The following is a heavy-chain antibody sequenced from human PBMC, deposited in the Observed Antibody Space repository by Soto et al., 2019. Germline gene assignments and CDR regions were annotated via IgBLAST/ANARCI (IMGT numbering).Heavy chain of an antibody. Sequence: QVTLKESGPVLVKPTETLALTCTVSGFSLNNPRMGVSWIRQPPGKALEWLAHIFSNDEKSYSTSLKSRLTLSKDTSKSQVVLTMTTMDPVDTATYYCARAYCASTSCYLQYGLDVWGQGTTVTVSS. CDR1: GFSLNNPRMG. CDR2: IFSNDEK. V-gene: IGHV2-26*01. J-gene: IGHJ6*02. D-gene: IGHD2-2*01. CDR3: ARAYCASTSCYLQYGLDV.